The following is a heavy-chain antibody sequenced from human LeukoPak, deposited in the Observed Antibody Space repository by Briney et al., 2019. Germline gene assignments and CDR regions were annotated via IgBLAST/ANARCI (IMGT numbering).Heavy chain of an antibody. CDR3: AKKLGFVVVTAIFS. CDR1: GFTFSSYA. Sequence: PGGSLRLSCAASGFTFSSYAMSWVRQAPGKGLEWVSAISGSGGSTYYADSVKGRFTISRDNSKNTLYLKMNSLRAEDTAVYYCAKKLGFVVVTAIFSWGQGTLVTVSS. D-gene: IGHD2-21*02. CDR2: ISGSGGST. J-gene: IGHJ4*02. V-gene: IGHV3-23*01.